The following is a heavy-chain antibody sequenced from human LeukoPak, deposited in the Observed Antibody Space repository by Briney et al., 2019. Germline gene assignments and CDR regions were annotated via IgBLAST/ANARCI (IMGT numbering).Heavy chain of an antibody. Sequence: TSETLSLTCTVSGGSISSHYWSWIRQPPGKGLEWIGYIFYSGTTNYNPSLKSRVTISIDTSKNQFSLKLSSVTAADTAVYYCARFTVPAAITGGWFDPWGQGTLVTVSS. D-gene: IGHD2-2*01. CDR1: GGSISSHY. J-gene: IGHJ5*02. CDR3: ARFTVPAAITGGWFDP. V-gene: IGHV4-59*11. CDR2: IFYSGTT.